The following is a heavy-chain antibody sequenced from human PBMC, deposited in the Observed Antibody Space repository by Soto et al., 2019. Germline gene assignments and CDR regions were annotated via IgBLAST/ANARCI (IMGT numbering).Heavy chain of an antibody. CDR3: ARRVNEVVAATRYYYYYYMDV. D-gene: IGHD2-15*01. CDR1: GGSISSYY. V-gene: IGHV4-59*08. Sequence: SETLSLTCTVSGGSISSYYWSWIRQPPGKGLEWIGYIYYSGSTNYNPSLKSRVTISVDTSKNQFSLKLSSVTAADMAVYYCARRVNEVVAATRYYYYYYMDVWGKGTTVTVSS. J-gene: IGHJ6*03. CDR2: IYYSGST.